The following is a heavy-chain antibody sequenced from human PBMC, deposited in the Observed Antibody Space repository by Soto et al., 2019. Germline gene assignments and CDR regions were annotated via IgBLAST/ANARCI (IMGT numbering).Heavy chain of an antibody. CDR2: ISPDGSDV. D-gene: IGHD2-8*02. CDR1: GFPFTNYW. V-gene: IGHV3-74*01. Sequence: GGSLRVSCAASGFPFTNYWMNWVRQTPGKGLMWVSRISPDGSDVGYADSVEGRFTVSRDNAKNTLYLQMHSLRAEDTAMYYCACWGHIVPVAPSDFDRQGQIPLDPVSP. J-gene: IGHJ4*02. CDR3: ACWGHIVPVAPSDFDR.